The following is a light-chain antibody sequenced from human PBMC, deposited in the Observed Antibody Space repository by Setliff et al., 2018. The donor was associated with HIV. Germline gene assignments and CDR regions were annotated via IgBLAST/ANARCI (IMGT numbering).Light chain of an antibody. J-gene: IGLJ1*01. Sequence: QSVLTQPPSVSGAPGQRVTISCTGSSSNIGAGYDVHWYQQLPGPAPKLLIYGNNNRPSGVPDRFSGSKSGTSASLAITGLQSEDEADYYCQSYDSGLSGYVFGTGTKVTVL. CDR3: QSYDSGLSGYV. CDR1: SSNIGAGYD. V-gene: IGLV1-40*01. CDR2: GNN.